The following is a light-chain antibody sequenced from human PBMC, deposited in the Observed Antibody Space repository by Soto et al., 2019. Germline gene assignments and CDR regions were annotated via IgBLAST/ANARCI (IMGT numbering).Light chain of an antibody. CDR1: QSVSMN. CDR3: QQYNNWPPDA. J-gene: IGKJ2*01. V-gene: IGKV3-15*01. Sequence: ELVMTQSPATLSVSPGERATLSCRASQSVSMNLAWYQQKPGQPPRLLIYAASTRATGIPARFSGSGSGTEFTLTISSLQSEDFAVYYCQQYNNWPPDAFGQGTKLDIK. CDR2: AAS.